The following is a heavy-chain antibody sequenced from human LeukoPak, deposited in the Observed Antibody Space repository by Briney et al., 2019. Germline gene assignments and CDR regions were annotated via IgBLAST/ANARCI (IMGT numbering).Heavy chain of an antibody. CDR3: ARAGGKNQAGRFDY. Sequence: ASVTVSCTASGYTFTGYYMHWVRQAPGQGLEWMGWINPNSGGTDYAQKFQGRVTMTRDTSISTAYMELSRLRSDDTAVYYCARAGGKNQAGRFDYWGQGTLVTVSS. V-gene: IGHV1-2*02. D-gene: IGHD3-10*01. J-gene: IGHJ4*02. CDR1: GYTFTGYY. CDR2: INPNSGGT.